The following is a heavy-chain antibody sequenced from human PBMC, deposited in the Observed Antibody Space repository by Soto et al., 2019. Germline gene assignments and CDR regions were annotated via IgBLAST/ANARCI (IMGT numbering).Heavy chain of an antibody. J-gene: IGHJ4*02. V-gene: IGHV1-8*01. Sequence: QVQLVQSGAEVKKPGASVKVSCKASGYTFTDFDINWVRQATGQGLEWMGWMNPNSGNTGYAQKFQGRVTMTRDTYINTAYMELSSLRSEDTAVYYCARGLPCDRCYNFWGQGTLVTVSS. CDR3: ARGLPCDRCYNF. CDR2: MNPNSGNT. CDR1: GYTFTDFD. D-gene: IGHD3-16*02.